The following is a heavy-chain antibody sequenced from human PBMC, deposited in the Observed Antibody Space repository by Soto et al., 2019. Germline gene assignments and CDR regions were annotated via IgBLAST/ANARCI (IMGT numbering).Heavy chain of an antibody. D-gene: IGHD2-21*02. Sequence: GGSLRLSCAASGFTFDDYAMHWVRQAPGKGLEWVSGISWNSGSIGYADSVKGRFTISRDNAKNSLYLQMNSLRAEDTALYYCAKVGYCGGDCFEYFKHWGQGTLVTVSS. CDR1: GFTFDDYA. CDR3: AKVGYCGGDCFEYFKH. V-gene: IGHV3-9*01. J-gene: IGHJ1*01. CDR2: ISWNSGSI.